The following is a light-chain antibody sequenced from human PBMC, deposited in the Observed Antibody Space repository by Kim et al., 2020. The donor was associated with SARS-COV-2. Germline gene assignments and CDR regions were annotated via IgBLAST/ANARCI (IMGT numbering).Light chain of an antibody. CDR1: NLGDKY. J-gene: IGLJ3*02. CDR2: QNY. Sequence: VSVSPGQTATFPCSGDNLGDKYICWYQQKSGQSPVLVIYQNYKRPSGIPERFSGSNSGNTATLTISGTQAMDEADYYCQAWDFNRVFGRGTRLTVL. V-gene: IGLV3-1*01. CDR3: QAWDFNRV.